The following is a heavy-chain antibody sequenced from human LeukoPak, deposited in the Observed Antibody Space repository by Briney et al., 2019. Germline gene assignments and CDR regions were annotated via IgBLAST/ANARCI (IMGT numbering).Heavy chain of an antibody. Sequence: GSLRLSCAASGFTFINYNMNWVRPAPGRGLEWVSSISSSTTYIYYADSVKGRFTISRDNAKNSLYLQMNSLRAEDTAVYYCARQVYGDYVYYFDYWGQGTLVTVSS. CDR2: ISSSTTYI. J-gene: IGHJ4*02. D-gene: IGHD4-17*01. V-gene: IGHV3-21*01. CDR3: ARQVYGDYVYYFDY. CDR1: GFTFINYN.